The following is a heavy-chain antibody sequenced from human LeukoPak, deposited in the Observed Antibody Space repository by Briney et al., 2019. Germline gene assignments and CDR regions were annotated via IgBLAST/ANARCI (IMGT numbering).Heavy chain of an antibody. D-gene: IGHD6-13*01. J-gene: IGHJ4*02. CDR1: GGSISTYY. Sequence: SETLSLTCTVSGGSISTYYWNWIRQPPGKGPEWIGYIYYSGSTNYNPSLQSRVTISLDMSKNQFSLKLNSVTAADTAVYYCARLVRQQPYLFDHWGQGTLVTVSS. CDR3: ARLVRQQPYLFDH. V-gene: IGHV4-59*01. CDR2: IYYSGST.